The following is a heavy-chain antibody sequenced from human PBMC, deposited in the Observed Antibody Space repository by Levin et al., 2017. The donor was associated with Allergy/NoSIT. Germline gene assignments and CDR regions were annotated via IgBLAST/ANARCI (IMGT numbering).Heavy chain of an antibody. CDR2: INHSGST. D-gene: IGHD3-3*01. Sequence: SETLSLTCAVYGGSFSGYYWSWIRQPPGKGLEWIGEINHSGSTNYNPSLKSRVTISVDTSKNQFSLKLSSVTAADTAVYYCARILRGSGYYLGKFVFDPWGQGTLVTVSS. V-gene: IGHV4-34*01. CDR1: GGSFSGYY. J-gene: IGHJ5*02. CDR3: ARILRGSGYYLGKFVFDP.